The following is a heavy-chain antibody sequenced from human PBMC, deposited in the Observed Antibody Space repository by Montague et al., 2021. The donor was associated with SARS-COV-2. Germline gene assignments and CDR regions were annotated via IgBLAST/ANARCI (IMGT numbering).Heavy chain of an antibody. CDR2: TYYSGSA. CDR1: GASINAYY. CDR3: ARLAPERHCSVATCSPH. V-gene: IGHV4-59*01. D-gene: IGHD2-2*01. J-gene: IGHJ4*02. Sequence: SETLSLTCTVSGASINAYYWTWIRQPPGKGLEYIGFTYYSGSANYNPSLKGRVTISVDKSKNQFSLTLTSATAADTAMYYCARLAPERHCSVATCSPHWGQGILVTVSS.